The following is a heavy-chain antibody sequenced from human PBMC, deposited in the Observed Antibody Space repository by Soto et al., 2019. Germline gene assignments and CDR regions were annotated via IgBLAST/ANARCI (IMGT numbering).Heavy chain of an antibody. CDR1: GFTFSSYW. V-gene: IGHV3-7*04. CDR2: IKPDGSQK. Sequence: GGSLRLSCAASGFTFSSYWMSWVRQAPGKGLQWVANIKPDGSQKWYVDSVKGRFTISRDNAKNSLYLQMNSLRAEDTAVYYCARGDYYDSSGPFSDAFDIWGQGTRVTVSS. J-gene: IGHJ3*02. D-gene: IGHD3-22*01. CDR3: ARGDYYDSSGPFSDAFDI.